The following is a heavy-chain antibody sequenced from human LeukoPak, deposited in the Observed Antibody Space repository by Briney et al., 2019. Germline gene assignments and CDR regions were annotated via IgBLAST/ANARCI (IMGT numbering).Heavy chain of an antibody. V-gene: IGHV5-51*01. D-gene: IGHD3-10*01. J-gene: IGHJ6*02. CDR1: GYSFTSYW. Sequence: GESLKISCKGSGYSFTSYWIGWVRQMPGKGLEWMGIIYPGDSDTRYSPSFQGQVTISADKSISTAYLQWSSLKASDTAMYYCARRITMVRGVINPNYYYYGMDVWGQGTTVTVSS. CDR3: ARRITMVRGVINPNYYYYGMDV. CDR2: IYPGDSDT.